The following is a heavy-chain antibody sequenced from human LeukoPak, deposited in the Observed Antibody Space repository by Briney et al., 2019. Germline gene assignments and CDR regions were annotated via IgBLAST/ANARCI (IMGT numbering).Heavy chain of an antibody. J-gene: IGHJ4*02. D-gene: IGHD3-9*01. Sequence: SETLSLTCAVSGFSISSGYFWAWIRQPPGKGLEWIGYIYYSGSTNYNPSHKSRVTISVDTSKNQFSLKLSSVTAADTAVYYCARVRYFDTYYFDYWGQGTLVTVSS. V-gene: IGHV4-61*01. CDR3: ARVRYFDTYYFDY. CDR2: IYYSGST. CDR1: GFSISSGYF.